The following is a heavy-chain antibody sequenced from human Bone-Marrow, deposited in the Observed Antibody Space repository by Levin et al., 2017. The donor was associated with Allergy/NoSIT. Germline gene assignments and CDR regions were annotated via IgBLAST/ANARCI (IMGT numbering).Heavy chain of an antibody. Sequence: RGESLKISCKASGGTFSSYAISWVRQAPGQGLEWMGGIIPIFGTENYAQKVQGRVTITADESTSTAYMELSSLRSEDTAVYYCASPSLRFLEWAEQYYFDCWGQGTLVTVSS. J-gene: IGHJ4*02. CDR3: ASPSLRFLEWAEQYYFDC. CDR2: IIPIFGTE. D-gene: IGHD3-3*01. CDR1: GGTFSSYA. V-gene: IGHV1-69*01.